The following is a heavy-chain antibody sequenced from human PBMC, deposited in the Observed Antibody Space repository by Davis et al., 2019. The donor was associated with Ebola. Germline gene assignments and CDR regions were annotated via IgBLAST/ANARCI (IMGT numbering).Heavy chain of an antibody. CDR1: GFTFSNYA. Sequence: PGGSLRLSCAASGFTFSNYAMHWVRQAPGKGLEWVAIISYDGSNKYYADSVKGRFTISRDNSKNTLYLQLNILRAEDTALYYFARDRVPYCSNGVSYSWFDPWGQGPLVTVSP. D-gene: IGHD2-8*01. CDR3: ARDRVPYCSNGVSYSWFDP. V-gene: IGHV3-30-3*01. CDR2: ISYDGSNK. J-gene: IGHJ5*02.